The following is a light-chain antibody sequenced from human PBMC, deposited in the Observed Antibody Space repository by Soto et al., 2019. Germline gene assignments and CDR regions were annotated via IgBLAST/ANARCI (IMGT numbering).Light chain of an antibody. CDR1: QSVSSN. J-gene: IGKJ1*01. CDR2: GAS. CDR3: QQYNNWLST. V-gene: IGKV3-15*01. Sequence: EIVMTQSPATLSVSPGERATLSCRASQSVSSNLAWYQQKPGQAPRLLIYGASTRATGIPARFSGSGSGTEFTLTISSLQSEDFAVYYCQQYNNWLSTFGQGTKVXIK.